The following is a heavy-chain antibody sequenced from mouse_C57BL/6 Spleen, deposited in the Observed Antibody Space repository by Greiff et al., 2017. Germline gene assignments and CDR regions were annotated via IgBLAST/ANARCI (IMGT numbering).Heavy chain of an antibody. CDR1: GFTFSDYG. D-gene: IGHD1-1*01. Sequence: EVKVVESGGGLVKPGGSLKLSCAASGFTFSDYGMHWVRQAPEKGLEWVADISSGSGTIYYADTVKGRFTISRDNATNTLFLQMTSLRSEDTAMYYCAREDYYGRSYYFEYWGQGTTLTASS. CDR3: AREDYYGRSYYFEY. J-gene: IGHJ2*01. V-gene: IGHV5-17*01. CDR2: ISSGSGTI.